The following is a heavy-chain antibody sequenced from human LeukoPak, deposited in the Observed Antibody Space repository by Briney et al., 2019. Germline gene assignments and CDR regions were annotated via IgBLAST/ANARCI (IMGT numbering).Heavy chain of an antibody. J-gene: IGHJ6*03. Sequence: PGGSLRLSCAASGFTFSSYAMSWVRQAPGKGLEWVSAISGSGGSTYYADSVQGRFTISRDNSKNTLYLQMNSLRAEDTAVYYCAKDKAYCSSTSCYVNPYYYMDVWGKGTTVTVSS. CDR1: GFTFSSYA. D-gene: IGHD2-2*01. V-gene: IGHV3-23*01. CDR3: AKDKAYCSSTSCYVNPYYYMDV. CDR2: ISGSGGST.